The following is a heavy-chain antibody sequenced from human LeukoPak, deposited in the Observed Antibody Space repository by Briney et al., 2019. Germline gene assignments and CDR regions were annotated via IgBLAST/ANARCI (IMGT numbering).Heavy chain of an antibody. CDR2: ISSSSSYI. Sequence: GGSLRLSCAASGFTFSSYSVNWVRQAPGKGLEWVSSISSSSSYIYYADSVKGRFTISRDNAKNSLYLQMNSLRAEDTAVYYCARDLPNYYGSGSTFDYWGQGTLVTVSS. CDR1: GFTFSSYS. V-gene: IGHV3-21*01. J-gene: IGHJ4*02. D-gene: IGHD3-10*01. CDR3: ARDLPNYYGSGSTFDY.